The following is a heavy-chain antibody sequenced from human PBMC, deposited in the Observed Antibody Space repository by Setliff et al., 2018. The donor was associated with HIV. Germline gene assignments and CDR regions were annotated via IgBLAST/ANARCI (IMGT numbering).Heavy chain of an antibody. D-gene: IGHD6-13*01. Sequence: ASVKVSCKASGYTFAGYYLHWVRQAPGQGLEWMGWIDPNSGDTNYVQKFQGRVSMTRDTSISTVCMELSSLRSDDTAVYYCARAAGYSSSWHRYAFEIWGQGTMVTVSS. J-gene: IGHJ3*02. CDR3: ARAAGYSSSWHRYAFEI. CDR2: IDPNSGDT. V-gene: IGHV1-2*02. CDR1: GYTFAGYY.